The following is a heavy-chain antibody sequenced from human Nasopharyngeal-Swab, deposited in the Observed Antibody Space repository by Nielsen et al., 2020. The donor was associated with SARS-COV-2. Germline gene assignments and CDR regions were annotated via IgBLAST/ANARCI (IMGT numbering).Heavy chain of an antibody. CDR2: IGTAGDT. Sequence: WGFLRLSCAASGFTFSSYDMHWVRQATGKGLEWVSAIGTAGDTYYPGSVKGRFTISRENAKNSLYLQMNSLRAGDTAVYYCAREAWETYYDFWSGYRYYYYMDVWGKGTTVTVSS. D-gene: IGHD3-3*01. CDR3: AREAWETYYDFWSGYRYYYYMDV. V-gene: IGHV3-13*04. J-gene: IGHJ6*03. CDR1: GFTFSSYD.